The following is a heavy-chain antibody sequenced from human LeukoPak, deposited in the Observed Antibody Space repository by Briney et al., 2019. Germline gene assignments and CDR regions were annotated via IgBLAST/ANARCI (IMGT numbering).Heavy chain of an antibody. CDR3: ARDGLAVAGTKGDY. CDR2: ISSSSSYI. D-gene: IGHD6-19*01. Sequence: GGSLRLSCAASGFTFSSYSMNWVRQAPGKGLEWVSSISSSSSYICYADSVKGRFTISRDNAKNSLYLQMNSLRAEDTAVYYCARDGLAVAGTKGDYWGQGTLVTVSS. CDR1: GFTFSSYS. V-gene: IGHV3-21*01. J-gene: IGHJ4*02.